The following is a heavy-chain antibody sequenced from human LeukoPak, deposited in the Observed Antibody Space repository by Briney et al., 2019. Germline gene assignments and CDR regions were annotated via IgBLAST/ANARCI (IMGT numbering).Heavy chain of an antibody. CDR3: ARHGSGFFFDS. CDR1: GASISSYH. J-gene: IGHJ4*02. CDR2: IYYTRST. V-gene: IGHV4-59*01. D-gene: IGHD6-19*01. Sequence: SETLSLTCTVSGASISSYHWSWNRQPPGKGLEWIGNIYYTRSTNYNPALKSRVTISVVTSKSHFSLMLSSVTAADTAVYYCARHGSGFFFDSWGQGTLVTVSS.